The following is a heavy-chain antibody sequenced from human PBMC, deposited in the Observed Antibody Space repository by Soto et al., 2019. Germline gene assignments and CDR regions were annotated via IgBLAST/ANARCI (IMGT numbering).Heavy chain of an antibody. CDR2: ISAYNGNT. J-gene: IGHJ3*02. CDR1: GYTFISYG. V-gene: IGHV1-18*01. CDR3: ARDLDDYVWGSYPSPDSFDI. D-gene: IGHD3-16*02. Sequence: ASVKVSCKASGYTFISYGISWVRQAPGQGLEWMGWISAYNGNTKYAQKLQGRVTMTTDTSTRTAYMELRSLRSDDTAVYYCARDLDDYVWGSYPSPDSFDIWGQGTMVTVSS.